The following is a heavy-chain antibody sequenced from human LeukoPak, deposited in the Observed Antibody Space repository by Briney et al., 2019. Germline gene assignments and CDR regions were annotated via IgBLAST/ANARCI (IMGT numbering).Heavy chain of an antibody. CDR1: GYTFTSYA. Sequence: AASVKVSCKASGYTFTSYAMNWVRQAPGQGLEWMGWIDTNTGNPTYAQGFTGRFVFSLDTSVSTAYLQISSLKAEDTAVYYCARVLEVAVAGRIHVAFDIWGQGTMVTVSS. V-gene: IGHV7-4-1*02. CDR3: ARVLEVAVAGRIHVAFDI. J-gene: IGHJ3*02. D-gene: IGHD6-19*01. CDR2: IDTNTGNP.